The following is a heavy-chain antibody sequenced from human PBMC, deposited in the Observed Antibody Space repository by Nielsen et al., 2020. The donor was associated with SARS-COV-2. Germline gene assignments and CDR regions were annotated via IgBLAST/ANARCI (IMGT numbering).Heavy chain of an antibody. CDR3: ARDRERAFDI. D-gene: IGHD1-26*01. V-gene: IGHV1-46*04. CDR1: GYTFTGYY. J-gene: IGHJ3*02. Sequence: ASVKVSCKASGYTFTGYYMHWVRQAPGQGLEWMGIITPSGGSSIYAQKLQGRVTMTRDTSTSTVYMDLSSLRSEDTAVYYCARDRERAFDIWGQGTMVTVSS. CDR2: ITPSGGSS.